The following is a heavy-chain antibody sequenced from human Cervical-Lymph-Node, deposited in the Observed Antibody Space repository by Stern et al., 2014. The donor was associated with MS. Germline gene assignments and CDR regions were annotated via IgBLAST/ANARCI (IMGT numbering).Heavy chain of an antibody. D-gene: IGHD5-12*01. CDR2: INTSTGNQ. Sequence: QVQLVQSGSELKKPGASVKVSCKASGDTFTTYAMNWVRQAPGQGLEWMGWINTSTGNQTYAQDFTGRFGCSLDTSVSTAYLQISSLKAEDTAVYYCATIVATIHGPDDAFDIWGQGTMVTVSS. V-gene: IGHV7-4-1*02. CDR3: ATIVATIHGPDDAFDI. CDR1: GDTFTTYA. J-gene: IGHJ3*02.